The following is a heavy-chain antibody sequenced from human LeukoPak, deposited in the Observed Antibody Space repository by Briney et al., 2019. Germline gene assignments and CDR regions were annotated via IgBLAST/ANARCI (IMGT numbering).Heavy chain of an antibody. J-gene: IGHJ3*02. Sequence: PSETLSLTCTVSGGSISSGSYYWSWIRQPAGKGLEWIGRIYTSGSTNYNPSLKSRVTISVDTSKNQFSLKLSSVTAADTAVYYCARDSSSWSLFAFDIWGQGTMVTVSS. CDR3: ARDSSSWSLFAFDI. V-gene: IGHV4-61*02. D-gene: IGHD6-13*01. CDR2: IYTSGST. CDR1: GGSISSGSYY.